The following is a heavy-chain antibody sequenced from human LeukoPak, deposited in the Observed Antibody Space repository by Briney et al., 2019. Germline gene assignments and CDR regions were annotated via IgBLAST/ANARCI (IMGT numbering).Heavy chain of an antibody. CDR3: ARLLDAGLTGNWFDP. CDR1: GGTFSSYA. Sequence: ASVKVSCKASGGTFSSYAISWVRQAPGQGLEWMGGIIPIFGTANYAQKFQGRVTITTNESTSTAYMELSSLRSEDTAVYYCARLLDAGLTGNWFDPWGQGTLVTVSS. V-gene: IGHV1-69*05. D-gene: IGHD3-10*01. CDR2: IIPIFGTA. J-gene: IGHJ5*02.